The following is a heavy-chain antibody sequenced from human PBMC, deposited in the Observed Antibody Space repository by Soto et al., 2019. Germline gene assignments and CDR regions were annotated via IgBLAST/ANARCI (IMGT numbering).Heavy chain of an antibody. CDR1: GGSVSSGSYY. D-gene: IGHD5-18*01. CDR2: IYYSGST. J-gene: IGHJ4*02. Sequence: QVQLQESGPGLVKPSETLSLTCTVSGGSVSSGSYYWSWIRQPPGKGLEWIGYIYYSGSTNYNPSLKSRVTISVDTSNNQFSLKLSSVTAADTAVYYCARATTMVDFDYWGQGTLVTVSS. V-gene: IGHV4-61*01. CDR3: ARATTMVDFDY.